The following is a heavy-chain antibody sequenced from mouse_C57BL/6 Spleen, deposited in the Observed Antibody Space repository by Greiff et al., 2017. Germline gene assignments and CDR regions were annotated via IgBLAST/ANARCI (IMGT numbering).Heavy chain of an antibody. CDR3: PRSLTAHAMDY. J-gene: IGHJ4*01. CDR1: GYTFTSYT. Sequence: QVQLQQSGAELAKPGASVKMSCKASGYTFTSYTMHWVKQRPGQGLEWIGCFYPGSGYIKYNQKFKDKATLTADKSSSTAYMQLCSLQSDDFSVYYCPRSLTAHAMDYWGQGTSVTVSS. CDR2: FYPGSGYI. V-gene: IGHV1-4*01. D-gene: IGHD4-1*01.